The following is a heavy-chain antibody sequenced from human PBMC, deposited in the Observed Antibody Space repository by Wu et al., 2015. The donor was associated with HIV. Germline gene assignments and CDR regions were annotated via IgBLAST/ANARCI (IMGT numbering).Heavy chain of an antibody. Sequence: QVQLVQSGGEVKKPGTSVKVACKASGYIFSDFGIHWVRQAPGQGLEWMGWISAYNGNTKYKQNFQGRVTLTTDTSTDTAYMELRSLRSGDTAVYYCARGHYYDTSSSPIYWGQGTQVIVSS. J-gene: IGHJ4*02. V-gene: IGHV1-18*01. CDR2: ISAYNGNT. CDR1: GYIFSDFG. D-gene: IGHD3-22*01. CDR3: ARGHYYDTSSSPIY.